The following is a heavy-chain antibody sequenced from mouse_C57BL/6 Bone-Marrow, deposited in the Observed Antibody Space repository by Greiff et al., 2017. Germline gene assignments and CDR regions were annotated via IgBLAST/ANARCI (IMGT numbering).Heavy chain of an antibody. CDR2: IYPRDGST. Sequence: QVQLQQSGPELVKPGASVKLSCKASGYTFTSYDINWVKQRPGQGLECIGWIYPRDGSTKYNEKFKGKATLTVDTSSSTAYMELHSLTSEDSAVYFCARYRSSWYYAMDYWGQGTSVTVSS. CDR3: ARYRSSWYYAMDY. J-gene: IGHJ4*01. V-gene: IGHV1-85*01. D-gene: IGHD1-1*01. CDR1: GYTFTSYD.